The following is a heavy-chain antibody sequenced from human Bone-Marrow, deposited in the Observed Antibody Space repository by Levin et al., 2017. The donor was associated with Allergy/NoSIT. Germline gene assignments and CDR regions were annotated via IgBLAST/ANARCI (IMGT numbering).Heavy chain of an antibody. J-gene: IGHJ3*01. CDR3: ARPYNSNFYGANPFDV. CDR1: GFTFSSYS. CDR2: ISYDANDK. V-gene: IGHV3-30-3*01. Sequence: PGGSLRLSCEASGFTFSSYSIHWVRQAPGKGLEWVTLISYDANDKSYADSVKGRFTISRDNSKNTLYLQMNSLRVEDTAVYYCARPYNSNFYGANPFDVWGQGTMVTVSS. D-gene: IGHD1-7*01.